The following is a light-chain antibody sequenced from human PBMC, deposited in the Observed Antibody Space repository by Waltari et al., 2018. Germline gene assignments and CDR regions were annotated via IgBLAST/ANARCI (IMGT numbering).Light chain of an antibody. V-gene: IGKV1-5*03. Sequence: DIQMTQSPSTLSASVGDRIIITCRASQSISNWLAWYQQKPGKAPNLLIYKAFTLETGVPSRFSGSGSGTVFTLTISSLQPDDFATYYCQQYNSYSLLTFGGGTKVEIE. CDR2: KAF. J-gene: IGKJ4*01. CDR1: QSISNW. CDR3: QQYNSYSLLT.